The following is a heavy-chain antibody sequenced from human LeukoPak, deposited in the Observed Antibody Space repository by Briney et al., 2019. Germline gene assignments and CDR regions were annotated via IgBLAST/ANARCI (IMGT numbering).Heavy chain of an antibody. D-gene: IGHD4-17*01. V-gene: IGHV3-11*03. CDR1: GFTFSDYY. CDR3: ARRMTSVTTFDY. CDR2: ISSSSTYT. J-gene: IGHJ4*02. Sequence: GGSLTLSCAASGFTFSDYYMSWMRQAPGKGLEWVSYISSSSTYTNYADSVKGRFTISRDNARNSLYLQMSSLRADDTAVYYCARRMTSVTTFDYWGQGTLVTVSS.